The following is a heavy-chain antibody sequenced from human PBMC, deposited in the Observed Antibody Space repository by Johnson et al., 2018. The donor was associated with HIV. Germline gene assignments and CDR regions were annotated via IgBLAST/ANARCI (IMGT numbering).Heavy chain of an antibody. D-gene: IGHD5-18*01. J-gene: IGHJ3*02. Sequence: QEQLVESGGGVVQPGRSLRLSCAASGFTFSSYAMHWVRQAPGKGLEWVAVISYDGSNKYYADSVKGRFTISRDNSKNTLYLQMNSLRAEDTAVYYCARGVRNSYGYLLGTFDIWGQGTMVTVSS. CDR2: ISYDGSNK. CDR3: ARGVRNSYGYLLGTFDI. CDR1: GFTFSSYA. V-gene: IGHV3-30-3*01.